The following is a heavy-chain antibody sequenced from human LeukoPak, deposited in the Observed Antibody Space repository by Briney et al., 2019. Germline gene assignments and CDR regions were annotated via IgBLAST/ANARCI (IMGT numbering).Heavy chain of an antibody. D-gene: IGHD3-3*01. Sequence: SQTLSLTCTVSGGSLSSGSDYWSWIRQSAGKGLEWIGRIYASGSTNYNPSLKSRVTISVDTSKNQFSLKLSSVTAADAAVYYCARSGYSNFDYWGQGTLVTVSS. V-gene: IGHV4-61*02. J-gene: IGHJ4*02. CDR1: GGSLSSGSDY. CDR3: ARSGYSNFDY. CDR2: IYASGST.